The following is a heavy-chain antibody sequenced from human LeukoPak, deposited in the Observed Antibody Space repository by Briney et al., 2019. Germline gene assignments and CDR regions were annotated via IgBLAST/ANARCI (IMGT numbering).Heavy chain of an antibody. CDR3: AKGMATITGVFLPGIDY. CDR1: GFSFSDYP. Sequence: PGGSLRLSCATSGFSFSDYPMNWVRQAPGKGLEWVSNIRTSSEGANLAFYADSVKGRFTISRDNSKNTLYLQMNSLRAEDTAVYYCAKGMATITGVFLPGIDYWGQGTLVTVSS. V-gene: IGHV3-23*01. D-gene: IGHD5-24*01. J-gene: IGHJ4*02. CDR2: IRTSSEGA.